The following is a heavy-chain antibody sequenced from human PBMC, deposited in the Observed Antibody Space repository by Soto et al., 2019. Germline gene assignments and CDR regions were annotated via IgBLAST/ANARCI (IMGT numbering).Heavy chain of an antibody. CDR2: IYWDDDK. V-gene: IGHV2-5*02. J-gene: IGHJ6*03. Sequence: SGPTLVKPTQPLTLTCTFSGFSLSTSGVGVGWIRQPPGKALEWLALIYWDDDKRYSPSLKSRLTITKDTSKNQVVLTMTNMDPVDTATYYCAHRPMVRGPRGYYYYYYMDVWGKGTTVTVSS. CDR1: GFSLSTSGVG. CDR3: AHRPMVRGPRGYYYYYYMDV. D-gene: IGHD3-10*01.